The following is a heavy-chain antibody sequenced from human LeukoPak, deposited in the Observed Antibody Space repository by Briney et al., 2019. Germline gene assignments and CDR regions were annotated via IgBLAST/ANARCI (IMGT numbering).Heavy chain of an antibody. CDR3: ARVSSLAVAGFFDY. V-gene: IGHV3-7*01. D-gene: IGHD6-19*01. Sequence: SGGSLRLSCAASGFTFSSYWMNWVRQAPGKGLEWVANIKQDGSEKDYVYSVKGRFTISRDNAKNSLYLQMNSLRAEDTAVYYCARVSSLAVAGFFDYWGQGILVTVSS. J-gene: IGHJ4*02. CDR1: GFTFSSYW. CDR2: IKQDGSEK.